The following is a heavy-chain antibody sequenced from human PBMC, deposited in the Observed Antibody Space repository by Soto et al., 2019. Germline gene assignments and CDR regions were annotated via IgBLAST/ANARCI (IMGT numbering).Heavy chain of an antibody. D-gene: IGHD6-13*01. CDR3: ARDWSSIAAAGTEGDY. CDR1: GYTFTSYG. J-gene: IGHJ4*02. V-gene: IGHV1-18*01. Sequence: QVQLVQSGAEVKKPGASVKVSCKASGYTFTSYGISWVRQAPGQGLEWMGWISAYNGNTNYPQKLQGRVTMTTDTSTSTAYRERRSLRSDDTAVYYWARDWSSIAAAGTEGDYWGQGPLVTVSS. CDR2: ISAYNGNT.